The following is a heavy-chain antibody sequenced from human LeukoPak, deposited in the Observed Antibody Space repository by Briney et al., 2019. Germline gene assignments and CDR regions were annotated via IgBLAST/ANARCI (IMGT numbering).Heavy chain of an antibody. D-gene: IGHD3-9*01. J-gene: IGHJ4*02. CDR3: AKAEGYDILTGLDY. Sequence: GGSLRLSCATSGFIFSSYAMSWVRQAPGKGLEWVSGIGASGGSTYYADSVKGRFTISRDNSKNTLYLQMNSLRTEDTAVYYCAKAEGYDILTGLDYWGQGTLVTVSS. CDR1: GFIFSSYA. V-gene: IGHV3-23*01. CDR2: IGASGGST.